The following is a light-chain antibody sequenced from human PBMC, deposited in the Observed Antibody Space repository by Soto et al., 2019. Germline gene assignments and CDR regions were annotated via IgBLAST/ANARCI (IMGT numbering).Light chain of an antibody. Sequence: DIQLPQSPSLLSTSVGDRVTIACRASQGIYIFLAWFQQKPGKAPKLLIQAASSLQSGVPSRFSGSGSGTYFTLTISSLQPEDFATYYCQQSFTTPTWTFGQGTKVDIK. CDR3: QQSFTTPTWT. J-gene: IGKJ1*01. CDR1: QGIYIF. V-gene: IGKV1-39*01. CDR2: AAS.